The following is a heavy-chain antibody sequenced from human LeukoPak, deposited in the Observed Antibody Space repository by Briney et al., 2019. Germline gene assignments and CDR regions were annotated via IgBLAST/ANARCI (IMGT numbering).Heavy chain of an antibody. V-gene: IGHV3-48*03. CDR2: ISSSGSTI. D-gene: IGHD6-6*01. Sequence: GGSLRLSCEASGFTFSSYEMNWVRQAPGKGLEWVSYISSSGSTIYYADSVKGRFTISRDNAKNSLYLQMNSLRAEDTAVYYCARDMRTSIAARRGGAFDYWGQGTLVTVSS. CDR3: ARDMRTSIAARRGGAFDY. J-gene: IGHJ4*02. CDR1: GFTFSSYE.